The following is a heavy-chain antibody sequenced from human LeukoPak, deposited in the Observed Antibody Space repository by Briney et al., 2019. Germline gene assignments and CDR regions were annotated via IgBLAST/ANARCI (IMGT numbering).Heavy chain of an antibody. CDR2: IGLSGSST. Sequence: GGSLRLSCAASGFTFSSSWMHWVRQAPEKGLEWVSTIGLSGSSTYYAGSVKGRFTISRDNSKNTLYLQMNSLRAEDTAIYYCAKEFVPGNFHYWGQGTLVTVSS. D-gene: IGHD2-21*01. V-gene: IGHV3-23*01. J-gene: IGHJ4*02. CDR3: AKEFVPGNFHY. CDR1: GFTFSSSW.